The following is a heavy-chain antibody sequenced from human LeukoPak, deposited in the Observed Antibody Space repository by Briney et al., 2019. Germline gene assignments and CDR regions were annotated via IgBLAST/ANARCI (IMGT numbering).Heavy chain of an antibody. CDR1: GFTFSSYG. D-gene: IGHD6-19*01. Sequence: GGSLRLSCAASGFTFSSYGMHWVRQAPGKGLEWVAVISYDGSNKYYADSVKGRFTISRDNSKNTLYLQMNSLRAEDTAVYYCASGLVRGNFDYWGQGTLVTVSS. CDR2: ISYDGSNK. CDR3: ASGLVRGNFDY. V-gene: IGHV3-30*03. J-gene: IGHJ4*02.